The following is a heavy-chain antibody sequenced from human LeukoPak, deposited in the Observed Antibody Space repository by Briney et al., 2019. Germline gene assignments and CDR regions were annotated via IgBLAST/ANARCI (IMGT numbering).Heavy chain of an antibody. Sequence: PGGSLRLSCEASGFTFSRYGMSWVRQAPGKGLEWVSAIRGSGGSTYYADSVKGRFTISRDNSKNTLYLQMNSLRAEDTAVYYCAKDASSSWYDPNYFDYWGQGTLVTVSS. V-gene: IGHV3-23*01. CDR1: GFTFSRYG. CDR3: AKDASSSWYDPNYFDY. D-gene: IGHD6-13*01. CDR2: IRGSGGST. J-gene: IGHJ4*02.